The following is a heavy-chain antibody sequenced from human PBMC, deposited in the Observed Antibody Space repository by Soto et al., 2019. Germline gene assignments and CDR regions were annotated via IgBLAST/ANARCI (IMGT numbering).Heavy chain of an antibody. D-gene: IGHD2-15*01. CDR3: ARQPESTSYFDY. CDR2: VYYSGST. CDR1: GGSISSYY. V-gene: IGHV4-59*08. J-gene: IGHJ4*03. Sequence: SETLSLTCTVSGGSISSYYWSWIRQPPGKGLEWIGNVYYSGSTRLNPSLKSRVSIFVDRSKNQFSLELNSATAADRAVYYCARQPESTSYFDYWGQGTAVTVSS.